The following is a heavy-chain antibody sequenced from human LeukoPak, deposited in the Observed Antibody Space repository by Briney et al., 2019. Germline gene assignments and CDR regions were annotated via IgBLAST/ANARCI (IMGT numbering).Heavy chain of an antibody. Sequence: ASVNVSCKASGYTFTSYGIRWVRQAPGQGLEWMGWISAYNGNTNYAQKLQGRVTMTTDTSTSTAYMELRSLRSDDTAVYYCARTYVPGYSSSWSYFDYWGQGTLVTVSS. V-gene: IGHV1-18*01. J-gene: IGHJ4*02. CDR3: ARTYVPGYSSSWSYFDY. D-gene: IGHD6-13*01. CDR1: GYTFTSYG. CDR2: ISAYNGNT.